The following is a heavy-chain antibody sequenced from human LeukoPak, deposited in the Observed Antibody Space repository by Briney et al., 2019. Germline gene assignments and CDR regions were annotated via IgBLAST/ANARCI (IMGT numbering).Heavy chain of an antibody. CDR2: IYYSGST. D-gene: IGHD3-22*01. J-gene: IGHJ6*02. CDR3: ARELYYYDSSGYSYYYGMDV. V-gene: IGHV4-61*01. Sequence: SETLSLTCTVSGGSVSSGSYYWSWIRQPPGKGLERFGYIYYSGSTNYNPSLKSRVTISVDTSKNQFSLKLSSVTAADTAVYYCARELYYYDSSGYSYYYGMDVWGQGTTVTVSS. CDR1: GGSVSSGSYY.